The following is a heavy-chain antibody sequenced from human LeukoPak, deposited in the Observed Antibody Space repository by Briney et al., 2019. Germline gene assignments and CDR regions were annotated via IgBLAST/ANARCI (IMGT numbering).Heavy chain of an antibody. CDR2: ISPYNGNT. J-gene: IGHJ2*01. D-gene: IGHD3-10*01. CDR3: ATGGGDWYSDL. V-gene: IGHV1-18*01. CDR1: GYTFTNYD. Sequence: ASVKVSCKASGYTFTNYDISWVRQAPGKGLEWMGWISPYNGNTDSAQEFQGRITLTTDTSTSTAYMELRSLTSDDSAVCYCATGGGDWYSDLWGRGTLVTVSS.